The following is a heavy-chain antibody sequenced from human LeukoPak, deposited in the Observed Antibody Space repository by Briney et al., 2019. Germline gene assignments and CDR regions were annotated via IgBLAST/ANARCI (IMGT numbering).Heavy chain of an antibody. V-gene: IGHV1-18*01. CDR3: ARGSAAVTTFDP. CDR1: GYTFSNYG. J-gene: IGHJ5*02. CDR2: ISAYSGNT. Sequence: GVSVKVSCKASGYTFSNYGISWMRQAPGQGLEWMGWISAYSGNTNYAQKLQDRVTMTTDTSTSTAYMELRSLRSDDTAVYYCARGSAAVTTFDPWGQGTLVTVSS. D-gene: IGHD6-13*01.